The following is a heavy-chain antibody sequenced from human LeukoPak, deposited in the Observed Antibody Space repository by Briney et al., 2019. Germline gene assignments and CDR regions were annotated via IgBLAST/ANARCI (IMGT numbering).Heavy chain of an antibody. CDR1: GYTFTGYY. J-gene: IGHJ4*02. V-gene: IGHV1-18*04. CDR3: ARDIEPWFGELLYHFDY. Sequence: GASVKVSCKASGYTFTGYYMHWVRQAPGQGLEWMGWISAYNGNTNYAQKLQGRVTMTTDTSTSTAYMELRSLRSDDTAVYYCARDIEPWFGELLYHFDYWGQGTLVTVSS. CDR2: ISAYNGNT. D-gene: IGHD3-10*01.